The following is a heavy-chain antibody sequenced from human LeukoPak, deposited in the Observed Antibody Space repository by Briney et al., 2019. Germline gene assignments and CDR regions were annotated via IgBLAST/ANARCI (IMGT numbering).Heavy chain of an antibody. CDR1: GGSISSHY. V-gene: IGHV4-59*11. D-gene: IGHD2-2*02. CDR2: IYYSGST. CDR3: ARVPAAIKGGAFDI. Sequence: SETLSLTCTVSGGSISSHYWSWIRQPPGKGLEWIGYIYYSGSTNYNPSLKSRVTISVDTSKNQFSLKLSSVTAADTAVYYCARVPAAIKGGAFDIWGQGTMVTVSS. J-gene: IGHJ3*02.